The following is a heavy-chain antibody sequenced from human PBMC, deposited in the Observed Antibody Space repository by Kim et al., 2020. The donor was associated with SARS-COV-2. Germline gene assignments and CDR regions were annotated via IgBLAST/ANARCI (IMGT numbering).Heavy chain of an antibody. V-gene: IGHV4-31*03. CDR3: ARGYGSGSSIDY. CDR1: GGSISSGGYY. Sequence: SETLSLTCTVSGGSISSGGYYWSWIRQHPGKGLEWIGYIYYSGSTYYNPSLKSRVTISVDTSKNQFSLKLSSVTAADTAVYYCARGYGSGSSIDYWGQGTLVTVSS. D-gene: IGHD3-10*01. J-gene: IGHJ4*02. CDR2: IYYSGST.